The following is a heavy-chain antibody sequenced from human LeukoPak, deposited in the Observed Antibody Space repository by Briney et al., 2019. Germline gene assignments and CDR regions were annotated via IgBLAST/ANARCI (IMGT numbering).Heavy chain of an antibody. Sequence: GGSLRLSCAASGFTFDDYAMHWLRQAPGKGLEWVPLISGDALSTYYADSVKGRFTISRDNSKNSLYLQMNTLRTEDTALYYCAKDPLFDPWGQGTLVTVSS. J-gene: IGHJ5*02. V-gene: IGHV3-43*02. CDR2: ISGDALST. CDR1: GFTFDDYA. CDR3: AKDPLFDP.